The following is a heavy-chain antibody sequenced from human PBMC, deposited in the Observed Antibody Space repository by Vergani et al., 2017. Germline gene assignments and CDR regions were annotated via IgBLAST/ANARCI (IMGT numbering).Heavy chain of an antibody. V-gene: IGHV4-34*01. CDR3: ARGGRAMVTRWFDP. Sequence: QVQLQQWGAGLLKPSETLSLTCAVYGGSFSGYYWSWIRQPPGKGLEWFGEINHSGSTNYNPSLKSRVTISVDTTKNQFSLKLSSVTAADTAVYYCARGGRAMVTRWFDPWGQGTLVTVSS. CDR1: GGSFSGYY. D-gene: IGHD5-18*01. J-gene: IGHJ5*02. CDR2: INHSGST.